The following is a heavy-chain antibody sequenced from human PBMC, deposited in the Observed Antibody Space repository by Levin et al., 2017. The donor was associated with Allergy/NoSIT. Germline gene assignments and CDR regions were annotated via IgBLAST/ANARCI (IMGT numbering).Heavy chain of an antibody. CDR3: AKGSGSTVPRRNFDY. Sequence: GGSLRLSCAASGFTFTSYAMTWVRQAPGKGLEWVSGISGSGTSTYYADSVKGRFTISRDNSKNTLYLQMNSLRAEDTAVYYCAKGSGSTVPRRNFDYWGQGTLVTVSS. D-gene: IGHD4-17*01. V-gene: IGHV3-23*01. CDR1: GFTFTSYA. J-gene: IGHJ4*02. CDR2: ISGSGTST.